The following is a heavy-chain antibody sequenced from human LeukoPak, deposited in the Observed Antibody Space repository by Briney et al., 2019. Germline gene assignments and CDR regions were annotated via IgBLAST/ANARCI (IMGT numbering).Heavy chain of an antibody. V-gene: IGHV3-48*03. CDR3: AELGITMTGGV. J-gene: IGHJ6*04. D-gene: IGHD3-10*02. CDR2: ISSSGSTI. Sequence: GGSLRLSCAASGFTFSSYEMNWVRQAPGKGLEWVSYISSSGSTIYYADSVNGRFTISRDNAKNSLYLQMNSLRAEDTAVYYCAELGITMTGGVWGKGTTVTISS. CDR1: GFTFSSYE.